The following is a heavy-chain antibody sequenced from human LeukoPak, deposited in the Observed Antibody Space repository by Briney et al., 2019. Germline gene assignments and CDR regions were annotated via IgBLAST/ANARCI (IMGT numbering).Heavy chain of an antibody. J-gene: IGHJ4*02. CDR3: ARSLLAARPDLVY. CDR2: IYYSGNT. CDR1: GGSISSYY. D-gene: IGHD6-6*01. V-gene: IGHV4-59*01. Sequence: TSGTLSLTCTVSGGSISSYYWSWIRQPPGKGLEWIGYIYYSGNTNYNPSLKSRVTISVDTSKNQFSLNLSSVTAADTAVYYCARSLLAARPDLVYWGQGTLVTVSS.